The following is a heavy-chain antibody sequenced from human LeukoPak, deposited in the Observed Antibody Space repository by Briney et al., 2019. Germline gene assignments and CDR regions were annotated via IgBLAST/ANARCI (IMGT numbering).Heavy chain of an antibody. J-gene: IGHJ4*02. Sequence: PSETLSLTCTVSGGSISSSSYYWGWIRQPPGKGLEWIGSIYYSGSTYYNPSLKSRVTISVDTSKNQFSLKLSSVTAADTAVYYCASPSAVVVTAIHYRGQGTLVTVSS. V-gene: IGHV4-39*01. CDR1: GGSISSSSYY. CDR3: ASPSAVVVTAIHY. CDR2: IYYSGST. D-gene: IGHD2-21*02.